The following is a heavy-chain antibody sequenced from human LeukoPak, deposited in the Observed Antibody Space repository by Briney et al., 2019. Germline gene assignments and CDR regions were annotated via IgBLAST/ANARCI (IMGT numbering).Heavy chain of an antibody. CDR1: GYTFTGYY. Sequence: ASLKVSCKASGYTFTGYYIHWVRQAPGQGLEWMGWINPNGGGADSAQKFQGRVTMIRDTSITTAYMELSRLRSDDTAVYYCARAGGGPTSDYYGMNVWGQGTTVTVSS. J-gene: IGHJ6*02. CDR3: ARAGGGPTSDYYGMNV. V-gene: IGHV1-2*02. CDR2: INPNGGGA. D-gene: IGHD1-26*01.